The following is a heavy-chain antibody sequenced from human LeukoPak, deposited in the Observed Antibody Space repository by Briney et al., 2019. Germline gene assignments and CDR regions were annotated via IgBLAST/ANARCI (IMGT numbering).Heavy chain of an antibody. V-gene: IGHV4-31*03. D-gene: IGHD1-1*01. Sequence: SETLSLTCTVSGDSINNAGYHWTWIRQHPGKGLEWIGYIHSSGSTSYNPSLKRRLSISLDTSQNQFSLKLHSVTAADTAVYYCARDFTKTASPDAFDFWGQGTLVTVSS. CDR3: ARDFTKTASPDAFDF. CDR2: IHSSGST. J-gene: IGHJ3*01. CDR1: GDSINNAGYH.